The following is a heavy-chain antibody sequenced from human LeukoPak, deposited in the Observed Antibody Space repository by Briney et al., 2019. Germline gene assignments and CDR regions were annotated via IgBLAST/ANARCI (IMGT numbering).Heavy chain of an antibody. V-gene: IGHV3-20*04. CDR3: ARVTTDYYYYYMDV. D-gene: IGHD1-1*01. CDR2: INWNGGST. CDR1: GFTFDDYG. J-gene: IGHJ6*03. Sequence: GGSLRLSCAASGFTFDDYGMSLVRQAPGKGLEWVSGINWNGGSTGYADSVKSRFTISRDNAKNSLYLQMNSLRAEDTALYYCARVTTDYYYYYMDVWGKGTTVTVSS.